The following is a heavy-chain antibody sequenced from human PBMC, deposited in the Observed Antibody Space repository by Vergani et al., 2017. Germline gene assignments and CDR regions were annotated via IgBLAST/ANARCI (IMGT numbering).Heavy chain of an antibody. CDR1: GGSFSGYY. J-gene: IGHJ6*03. Sequence: QVQLQQWGAGLLKPSETLSLTCAVYGGSFSGYYWSWIRQPPGKGLEWIGYIYTSGSTNYNPSLKSRVTISVDTSKNQFSLKLSSVTAADTAVYYCARQSSTSLAAFNYYYYYMDVWGKGP. V-gene: IGHV4-34*01. CDR3: ARQSSTSLAAFNYYYYYMDV. D-gene: IGHD2-2*01. CDR2: IYTSGST.